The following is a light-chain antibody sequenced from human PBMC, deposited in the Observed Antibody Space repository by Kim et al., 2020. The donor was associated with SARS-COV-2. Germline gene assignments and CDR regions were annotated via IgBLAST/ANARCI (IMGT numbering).Light chain of an antibody. CDR1: QGIRDD. J-gene: IGKJ2*01. Sequence: AIQMTQSPSSLSASVGDSVTITCRASQGIRDDLGWYQQKPGKAPKLLIFVASRLHTGVPSRFSGSRSGTDFTLTISSLQPEDFATYYCLQDFTYPYTFGQGTKLEI. V-gene: IGKV1-6*01. CDR3: LQDFTYPYT. CDR2: VAS.